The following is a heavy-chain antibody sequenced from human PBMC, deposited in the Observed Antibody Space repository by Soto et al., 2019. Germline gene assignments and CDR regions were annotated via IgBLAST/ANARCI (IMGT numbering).Heavy chain of an antibody. J-gene: IGHJ4*02. Sequence: QVQLQESGPGLVKPSETLSLTCTVSGGSISSYYWSWIRQPAGKGLEWIRRIYTSGITNYNPSLKSRLTMSVDTSKNQFSLTLSSMTAADTDVYYCAGGWQTTLYNFDYWCQETLVTVSS. CDR3: AGGWQTTLYNFDY. CDR1: GGSISSYY. CDR2: IYTSGIT. V-gene: IGHV4-4*07. D-gene: IGHD4-17*01.